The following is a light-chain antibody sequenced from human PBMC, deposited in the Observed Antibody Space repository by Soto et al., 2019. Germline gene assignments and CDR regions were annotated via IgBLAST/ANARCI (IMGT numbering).Light chain of an antibody. Sequence: DIQMTQSPSSVSAFVGESVTITCHASQRISAFLNWYHQKPGKAPKLLIYSASYLQSGVPSNFSGSGSWTDFTLSIVTLQPEDSGTYFCQQSYRLPLTFGGGTKVEI. V-gene: IGKV1-39*01. J-gene: IGKJ4*01. CDR2: SAS. CDR3: QQSYRLPLT. CDR1: QRISAF.